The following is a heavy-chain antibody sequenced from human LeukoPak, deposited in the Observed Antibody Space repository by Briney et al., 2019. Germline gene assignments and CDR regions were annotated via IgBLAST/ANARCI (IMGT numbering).Heavy chain of an antibody. CDR2: ISPSGGST. Sequence: GASVKVSCKAFGYTFTRYYMHWVRQAPGQGPEWMGVISPSGGSTTYAQRFQGRVTLTRDMSTSTDYLELSSLRSEDTAVYYCARDGAGSSGYYYPFDYWGQGTLVTVSS. V-gene: IGHV1-46*01. CDR3: ARDGAGSSGYYYPFDY. D-gene: IGHD3-22*01. CDR1: GYTFTRYY. J-gene: IGHJ4*02.